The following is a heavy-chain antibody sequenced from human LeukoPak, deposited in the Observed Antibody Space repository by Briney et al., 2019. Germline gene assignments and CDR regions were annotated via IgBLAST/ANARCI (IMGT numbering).Heavy chain of an antibody. CDR1: GFTFRSYA. CDR2: VSGSGVST. D-gene: IGHD3-22*01. CDR3: AKDAFGDYYDSSGYLDYFDY. Sequence: GGSLRLSCAASGFTFRSYAMTWVRQAPGKGLEWVSAVSGSGVSTYYADFVKGRFTISRDNSKNTLYLQMNSLRAEDTAVYYCAKDAFGDYYDSSGYLDYFDYWGQGTLVTVSS. J-gene: IGHJ4*02. V-gene: IGHV3-23*01.